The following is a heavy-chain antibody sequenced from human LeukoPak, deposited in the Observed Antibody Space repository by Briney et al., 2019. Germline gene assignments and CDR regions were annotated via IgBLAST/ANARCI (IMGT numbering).Heavy chain of an antibody. Sequence: GESLKISCKGSGYSFTSYWIGWVRQMPGKGLEWMGIIYPGDSDTRYSPSFQGQVTISADKSISTAYLQWSSLKASDTAMYYCAIPEFYSYGFLGNAFDIWGQGTMVTVSS. J-gene: IGHJ3*02. CDR3: AIPEFYSYGFLGNAFDI. CDR2: IYPGDSDT. CDR1: GYSFTSYW. D-gene: IGHD5-18*01. V-gene: IGHV5-51*01.